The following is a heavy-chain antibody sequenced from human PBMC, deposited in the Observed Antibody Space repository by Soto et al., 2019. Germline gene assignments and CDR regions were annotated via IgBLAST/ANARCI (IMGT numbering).Heavy chain of an antibody. J-gene: IGHJ6*02. Sequence: GWSLRLSCAASGFTVSSNYMSWVRQAPGKGLEWVSVIYSGGSTYYADSVKGRFTTSRDNSKNTLYLQMNSLRAEDTAVYYCANRRYYYYGMDVWGQGTTVTVSS. CDR3: ANRRYYYYGMDV. CDR1: GFTVSSNY. CDR2: IYSGGST. V-gene: IGHV3-66*01.